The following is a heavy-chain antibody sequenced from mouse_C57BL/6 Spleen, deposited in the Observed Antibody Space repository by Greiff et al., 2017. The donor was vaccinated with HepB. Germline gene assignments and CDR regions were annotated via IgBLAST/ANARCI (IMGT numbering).Heavy chain of an antibody. V-gene: IGHV5-4*03. CDR1: GFTFSSYA. D-gene: IGHD2-5*01. Sequence: EVKLVESGGGLVKPGGSLKLSCAASGFTFSSYAMSWVRQTPEKRLEWVATISDGGSYTYYPDNVKGRFTISRDNAKNNLYLQMSHLKSEDTAMYYCARADYSNYWFAYWGQGTLVTVSA. CDR3: ARADYSNYWFAY. CDR2: ISDGGSYT. J-gene: IGHJ3*01.